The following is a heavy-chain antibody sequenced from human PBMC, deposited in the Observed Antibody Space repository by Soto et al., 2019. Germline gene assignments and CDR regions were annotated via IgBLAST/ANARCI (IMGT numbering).Heavy chain of an antibody. CDR1: GYTFPNYG. CDR3: ARDVTPYCGSDCYPGYFHH. CDR2: ISAYNGNT. J-gene: IGHJ1*01. V-gene: IGHV1-18*04. D-gene: IGHD2-21*02. Sequence: QVQLVQSGVEVKKPGASVKVSCKASGYTFPNYGINWVRHAPGQGLEWRGWISAYNGNTDYAQKLQGRVTMTTHTSTTTAYMEVTNLRSDDTAVYYCARDVTPYCGSDCYPGYFHHWGQGTLVIVSS.